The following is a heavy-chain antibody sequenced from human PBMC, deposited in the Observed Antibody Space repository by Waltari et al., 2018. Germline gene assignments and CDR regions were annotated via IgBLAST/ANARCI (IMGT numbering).Heavy chain of an antibody. J-gene: IGHJ6*03. V-gene: IGHV4-34*01. Sequence: QVQLQQWGAGLLKPSETLSLTCAVYCGSFSGYYWSWIRQHPGKGLEWVGEINHSGSTNYNPSLKSRVTISVDTSKNQFSLKLSSVTAADTAVYYCARVSHYYDSSGYYSYYYYYYMDVWGKGTTVTVSS. CDR1: CGSFSGYY. D-gene: IGHD3-22*01. CDR3: ARVSHYYDSSGYYSYYYYYYMDV. CDR2: INHSGST.